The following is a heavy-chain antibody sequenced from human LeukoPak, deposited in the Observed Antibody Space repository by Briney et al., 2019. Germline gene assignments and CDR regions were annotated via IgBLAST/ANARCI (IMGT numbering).Heavy chain of an antibody. Sequence: ASVKVSCKASGYTFTSYGISWVRQAPGQGLEWMGWISAYNGNTNYAQKLQGRVTMTTDTSTSTAYMELSSLRSEDTAVYYCARGLNRYSYGYFDYWGQGTLVTVSS. CDR2: ISAYNGNT. D-gene: IGHD5-18*01. J-gene: IGHJ4*02. V-gene: IGHV1-18*01. CDR3: ARGLNRYSYGYFDY. CDR1: GYTFTSYG.